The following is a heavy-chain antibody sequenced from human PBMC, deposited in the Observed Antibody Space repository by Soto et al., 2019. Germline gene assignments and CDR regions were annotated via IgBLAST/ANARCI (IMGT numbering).Heavy chain of an antibody. J-gene: IGHJ3*02. CDR2: IIPILGIA. D-gene: IGHD3-10*01. V-gene: IGHV1-69*04. Sequence: GASVKVSCKASGGTFSSYTISWVRQAPGQGLEWMGRIIPILGIANYAQKFQGRVTITADKSTSTAYMELSSLRSEDTAVYYCARERGVTDAFDIWGQGTMVTVSS. CDR3: ARERGVTDAFDI. CDR1: GGTFSSYT.